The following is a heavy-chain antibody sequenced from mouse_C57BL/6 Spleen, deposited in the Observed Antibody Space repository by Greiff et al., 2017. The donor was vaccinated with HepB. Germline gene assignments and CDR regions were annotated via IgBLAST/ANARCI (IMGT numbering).Heavy chain of an antibody. CDR2: IDPSDSYT. D-gene: IGHD2-10*02. CDR3: ARSGGYGNSHWYFDV. V-gene: IGHV1-59*01. CDR1: GYTFTSYW. Sequence: VQLQQPGAELVRPGTSVKLSCKASGYTFTSYWMHRVKQRPGQGLEWIGVIDPSDSYTNYNQKFKGKATLTVDTSSSTAYMQLSSLTSEDSAVYYCARSGGYGNSHWYFDVWGTGTTVTVSS. J-gene: IGHJ1*03.